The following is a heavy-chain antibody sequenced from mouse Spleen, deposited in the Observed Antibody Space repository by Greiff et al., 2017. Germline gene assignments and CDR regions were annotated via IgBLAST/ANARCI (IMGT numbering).Heavy chain of an antibody. D-gene: IGHD2-3*01. CDR1: GFTFSSYT. J-gene: IGHJ2*01. CDR2: ISSGGSYT. CDR3: TRDGYDYLDY. Sequence: EVKLMESGGGLVKPGGSLKLSCAASGFTFSSYTMSWVRQTPEKRLEWVATISSGGSYTYYPDSVKGRFTISRDNAKNTLYLQMSSLKSEDTAMYYCTRDGYDYLDYWGQGTTLTVSS. V-gene: IGHV5-6-4*01.